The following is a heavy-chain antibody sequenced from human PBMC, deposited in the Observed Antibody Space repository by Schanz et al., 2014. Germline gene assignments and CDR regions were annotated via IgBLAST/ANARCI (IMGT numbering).Heavy chain of an antibody. V-gene: IGHV3-11*05. CDR3: ARVLARYQYYGVDV. Sequence: QVQLVESGGGLVQPGGSLRLSCAASGFTFSDYYMAWIRQAPGKGLEWVSHISGSSIHKNYADSVKGRFSISRDNGETSVYLQINSLRVEDTAVYYCARVLARYQYYGVDVWGQGTTVIVSS. CDR2: ISGSSIHK. D-gene: IGHD2-21*01. J-gene: IGHJ6*02. CDR1: GFTFSDYY.